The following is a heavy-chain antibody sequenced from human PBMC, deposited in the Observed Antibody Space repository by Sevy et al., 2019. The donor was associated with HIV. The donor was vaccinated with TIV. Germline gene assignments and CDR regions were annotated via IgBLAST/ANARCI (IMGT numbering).Heavy chain of an antibody. Sequence: GESLKISCAASGFTFSSYGMHWVRQAPGKGLEWVAVIWYDGSNKYYADSVKGRFTISRDNSKNTLYLQMNSLRAEDTAVYYCAKELYPDDAFDIWGQGTMVTVSS. CDR2: IWYDGSNK. J-gene: IGHJ3*02. CDR1: GFTFSSYG. V-gene: IGHV3-33*06. D-gene: IGHD2-8*01. CDR3: AKELYPDDAFDI.